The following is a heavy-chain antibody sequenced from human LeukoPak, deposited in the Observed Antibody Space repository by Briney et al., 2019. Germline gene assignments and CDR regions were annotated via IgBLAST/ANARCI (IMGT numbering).Heavy chain of an antibody. CDR3: ARRPLTGAYPYYFDS. V-gene: IGHV4-39*01. CDR2: MYYSGST. D-gene: IGHD7-27*01. CDR1: GDSLSSSSYY. Sequence: SETLSLTCTVSGDSLSSSSYYWGWIRQPPGKGLEWIGSMYYSGSTYYNPSLKSRVTISVDTSKNQLSLKLSSVTAADTAVYYCARRPLTGAYPYYFDSWGQGTLVTVSS. J-gene: IGHJ4*02.